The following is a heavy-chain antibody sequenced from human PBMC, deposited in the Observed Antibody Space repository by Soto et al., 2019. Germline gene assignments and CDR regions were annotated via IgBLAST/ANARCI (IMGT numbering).Heavy chain of an antibody. CDR1: GYTFTSYG. CDR3: AIAVDYYDSSGYYTHEYFQH. CDR2: ISAYNGNT. D-gene: IGHD3-22*01. J-gene: IGHJ1*01. V-gene: IGHV1-18*01. Sequence: GASVKVSCKASGYTFTSYGISWVRQAPGQGLEWMGWISAYNGNTNYAQKIQGRVTMTTDTSTSTAYMELRSLRSDDTAVYYCAIAVDYYDSSGYYTHEYFQHWGQGTLVTVSS.